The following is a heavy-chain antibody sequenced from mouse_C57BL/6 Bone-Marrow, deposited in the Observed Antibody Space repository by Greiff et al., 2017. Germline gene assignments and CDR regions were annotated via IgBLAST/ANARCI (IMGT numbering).Heavy chain of an antibody. CDR3: ARDYGSRDYFDY. V-gene: IGHV1-26*01. CDR1: GYTFTDYY. D-gene: IGHD1-1*01. CDR2: INPNNGGT. J-gene: IGHJ2*01. Sequence: VQLKQSGPELVKPGASVKISCKASGYTFTDYYMNWVKQSHGKSLEWIGDINPNNGGTSYNQKFKGKATLTVDKSSSTAYMELRSLTSEDSAVYYCARDYGSRDYFDYWGQGTTLTVSS.